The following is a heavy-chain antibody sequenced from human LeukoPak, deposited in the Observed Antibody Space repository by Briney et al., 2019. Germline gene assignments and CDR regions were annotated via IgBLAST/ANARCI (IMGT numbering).Heavy chain of an antibody. CDR1: GYTFTSYA. CDR3: ARDGGAYYYDSSGYYYVPYFQH. V-gene: IGHV7-4-1*02. D-gene: IGHD3-22*01. Sequence: GASVKVSCKASGYTFTSYAMNWVRQAPGQGLEWMGWINTNTGNPTYAQGFTGRFVFSLDTSVSTAYLQISSLKAEDTAVDYCARDGGAYYYDSSGYYYVPYFQHWGQGTLVTVSS. CDR2: INTNTGNP. J-gene: IGHJ1*01.